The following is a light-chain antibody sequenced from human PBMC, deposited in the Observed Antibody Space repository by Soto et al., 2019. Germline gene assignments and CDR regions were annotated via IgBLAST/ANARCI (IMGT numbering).Light chain of an antibody. J-gene: IGLJ3*02. CDR3: SSYTSDITQV. CDR1: SSDVGRYNY. CDR2: DAN. Sequence: QSALTQPASVSGSPGQSITISCTGTSSDVGRYNYVSWYRQHPGTAPKLIISDANSRPSGISNRFSGSKSGNTASLTISGLQAEVEAYYYCSSYTSDITQVFGGGTQLTVL. V-gene: IGLV2-14*01.